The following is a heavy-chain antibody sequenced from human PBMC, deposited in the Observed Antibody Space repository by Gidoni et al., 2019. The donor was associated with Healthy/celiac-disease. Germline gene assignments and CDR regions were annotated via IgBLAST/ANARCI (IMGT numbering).Heavy chain of an antibody. J-gene: IGHJ6*02. Sequence: QVQLVESGGGVVQPGRSLRLSCAASGFTFSSYAMHWVRQASGKGLEVVAVKSKDGSNKNYPDLVKGRFTIPRDKSKNTLYLQMNSLRAEDTAVYYCARDRHSYGSAYYYYGMDVWGQGTTVTVSS. CDR1: GFTFSSYA. CDR3: ARDRHSYGSAYYYYGMDV. CDR2: KSKDGSNK. V-gene: IGHV3-30*04. D-gene: IGHD5-18*01.